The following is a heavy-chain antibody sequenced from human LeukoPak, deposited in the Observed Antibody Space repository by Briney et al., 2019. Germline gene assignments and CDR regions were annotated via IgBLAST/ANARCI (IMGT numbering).Heavy chain of an antibody. J-gene: IGHJ3*02. Sequence: ASVKVSCKTSGYTFTSYGISWVRQAPGQGLEWMGWISAYNGNTNYAQKVQGRVTMTTDTSTSTAYMELRSLRSDDTAVYYCARAGVWDYSDSSGYHNGAFDIWGQGTMVTVSS. CDR2: ISAYNGNT. CDR3: ARAGVWDYSDSSGYHNGAFDI. D-gene: IGHD3-22*01. V-gene: IGHV1-18*01. CDR1: GYTFTSYG.